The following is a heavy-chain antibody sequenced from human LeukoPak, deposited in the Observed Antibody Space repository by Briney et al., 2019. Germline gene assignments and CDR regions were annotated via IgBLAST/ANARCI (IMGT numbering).Heavy chain of an antibody. Sequence: ASVKVSCKASGYTFTSYGISWVRRAPGQGLEWMGWISAYNGNTNYAQKLQGRVTMTTDTSTSTAYMELRSLRSDDTAVYYCARGVLVVVPAARAFGYYMDVWGKGTTVTVSS. V-gene: IGHV1-18*01. CDR3: ARGVLVVVPAARAFGYYMDV. J-gene: IGHJ6*03. D-gene: IGHD2-2*01. CDR2: ISAYNGNT. CDR1: GYTFTSYG.